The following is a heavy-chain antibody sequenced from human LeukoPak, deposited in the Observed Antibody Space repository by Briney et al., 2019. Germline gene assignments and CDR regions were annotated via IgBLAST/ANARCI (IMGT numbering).Heavy chain of an antibody. J-gene: IGHJ2*01. V-gene: IGHV4-34*01. CDR2: INHSGST. D-gene: IGHD2-2*01. CDR1: GGSFSGHY. CDR3: ARGGGYCSSTSCHWYFDL. Sequence: PSETLSLTCAVYGGSFSGHYGSWLRQPPGKGLEWVGEINHSGSTNYNPPLKSRVNISVDTYKNQFSLKLSSVTAADTAVYYCARGGGYCSSTSCHWYFDLWGRGTLVTVSS.